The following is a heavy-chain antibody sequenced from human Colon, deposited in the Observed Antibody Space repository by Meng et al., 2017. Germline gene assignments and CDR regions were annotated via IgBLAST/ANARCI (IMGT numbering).Heavy chain of an antibody. V-gene: IGHV4-31*03. CDR1: GDCIPRGGDH. J-gene: IGHJ4*02. CDR2: IYYGVSA. CDR3: ARGLKGSLEF. D-gene: IGHD3-10*01. Sequence: QVGLPVSGPALVTASQILSPLCSVAGDCIPRGGDHWSWGRKRPGRGLEWVGHIYYGVSAFYNPALSRRLSMSTDRSANQFSLRVTSVTAADTATYFCARGLKGSLEFWGQGALVTVSS.